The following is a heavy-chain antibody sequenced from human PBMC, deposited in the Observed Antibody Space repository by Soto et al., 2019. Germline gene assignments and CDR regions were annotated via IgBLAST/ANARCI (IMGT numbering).Heavy chain of an antibody. D-gene: IGHD6-13*01. Sequence: SETLSLTCTVSGGSIRSHYWTWIRQPPGKGLEYIGYIYHNGDTNYNPSLKSRVTMSIDTSKAQFFLKLSSVTAADTAVYYCSRHSASSSSWHMFDLWGQGTRVTVSS. J-gene: IGHJ5*02. CDR2: IYHNGDT. CDR3: SRHSASSSSWHMFDL. CDR1: GGSIRSHY. V-gene: IGHV4-59*08.